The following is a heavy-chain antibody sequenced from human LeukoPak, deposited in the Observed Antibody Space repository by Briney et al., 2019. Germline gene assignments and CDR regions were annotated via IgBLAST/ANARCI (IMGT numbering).Heavy chain of an antibody. CDR2: INHSGST. CDR3: ARGGRLGYCSSTSCYRGYYFDY. V-gene: IGHV4-34*01. J-gene: IGHJ4*02. Sequence: SETLSLTCAVYGGSFSGYYWSWIRQPPGEGLEWIGEINHSGSTNYNPSLKSRVTISVDTSKNQFSLKLSSVTAADTAVYYCARGGRLGYCSSTSCYRGYYFDYWGQGTLVTVSS. CDR1: GGSFSGYY. D-gene: IGHD2-2*01.